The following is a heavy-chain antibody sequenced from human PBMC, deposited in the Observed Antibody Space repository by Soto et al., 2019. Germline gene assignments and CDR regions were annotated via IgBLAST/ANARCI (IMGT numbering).Heavy chain of an antibody. D-gene: IGHD2-2*01. V-gene: IGHV1-3*01. J-gene: IGHJ6*04. CDR1: GYTFTSYA. Sequence: QVQLVQSGAEVKKPGASVKVSCEASGYTFTSYAMHWVRQAPGQRLEWMGWINAGNGNTKYSQKFQGRVTITRDTSASTAYMELSSLRSEDTAVYYCARAWIVVVPAAMDVWGKGTTVTVSS. CDR3: ARAWIVVVPAAMDV. CDR2: INAGNGNT.